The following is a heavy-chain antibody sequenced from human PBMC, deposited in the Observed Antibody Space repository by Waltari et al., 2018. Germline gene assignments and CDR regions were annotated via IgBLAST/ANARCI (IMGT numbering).Heavy chain of an antibody. CDR1: GGTFSSYA. CDR2: IIPICGTA. Sequence: QVQLVQSGAEVKKPGSSVKVSCKASGGTFSSYAISWVRQAPGQGLEWMGGIIPICGTANYAQKFQGRVTITTDESTSTAYMELSSLRSEDTAVYYCAGQAAAGPDDAFDIWGQGTMVTVSS. J-gene: IGHJ3*02. V-gene: IGHV1-69*05. CDR3: AGQAAAGPDDAFDI. D-gene: IGHD6-13*01.